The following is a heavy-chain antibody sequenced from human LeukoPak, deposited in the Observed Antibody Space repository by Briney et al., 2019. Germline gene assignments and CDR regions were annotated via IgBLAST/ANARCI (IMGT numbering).Heavy chain of an antibody. CDR1: GFTFYSYG. CDR2: ISHDGSNI. J-gene: IGHJ5*02. CDR3: AKDPYRVVVATGNYLDP. D-gene: IGHD2-15*01. V-gene: IGHV3-30*18. Sequence: GGSLRLSCAASGFTFYSYGMHWVRQAPGKGLEWVAVISHDGSNIHYGDSVKGRFTISRDNSKNTLYLQMNSLRAEDTAVYYCAKDPYRVVVATGNYLDPWGQGTLVTVSS.